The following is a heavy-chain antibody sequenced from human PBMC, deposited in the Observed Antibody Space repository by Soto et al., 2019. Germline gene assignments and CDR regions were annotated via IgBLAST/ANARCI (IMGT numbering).Heavy chain of an antibody. Sequence: PSETLSLTCTVSGGSISSSSYYWGWIRQPPGKGLEWIGSIYYSGSTYYNPSLKSRVTISVDTSKNQFSLKLSSVTAADTAVYYCAKPWLVREDAFDIWGQGTMVTVSS. CDR3: AKPWLVREDAFDI. CDR1: GGSISSSSYY. CDR2: IYYSGST. J-gene: IGHJ3*02. D-gene: IGHD6-19*01. V-gene: IGHV4-39*01.